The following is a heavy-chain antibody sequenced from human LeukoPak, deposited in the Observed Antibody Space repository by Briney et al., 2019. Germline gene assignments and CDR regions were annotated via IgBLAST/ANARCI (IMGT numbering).Heavy chain of an antibody. CDR3: ARVKRGYPDY. CDR2: INHSGST. J-gene: IGHJ4*02. CDR1: GGSFSGYY. Sequence: SSETLSLTCAVYGGSFSGYYWSWIRQPPGKGLEWIGEINHSGSTNYNPSLKSRATISVDTSKNQFSLKLSSVTAADTAVYYCARVKRGYPDYWGQGTLVTVSP. D-gene: IGHD3-22*01. V-gene: IGHV4-34*01.